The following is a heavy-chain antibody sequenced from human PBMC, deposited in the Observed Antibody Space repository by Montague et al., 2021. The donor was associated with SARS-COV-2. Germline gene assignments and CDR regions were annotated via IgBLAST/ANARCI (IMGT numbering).Heavy chain of an antibody. V-gene: IGHV4-59*08. D-gene: IGHD6-19*01. CDR2: VYYNGDT. CDR1: GGSTASHY. CDR3: ARGWAFGP. J-gene: IGHJ3*01. Sequence: SETLSLTCTVSGGSTASHYWNWIRQSPGKRPEWIGYVYYNGDTKYNPSLQSRVTTSIDTSENQVSLRLNSVTAADTAVYFCARGWAFGPWGQGRLVTVSS.